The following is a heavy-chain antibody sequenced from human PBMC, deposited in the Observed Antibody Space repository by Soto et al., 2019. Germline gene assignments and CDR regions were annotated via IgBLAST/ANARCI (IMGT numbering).Heavy chain of an antibody. CDR1: GYTLTELS. J-gene: IGHJ6*02. CDR3: ATPGYCSGGSCPLDYYGMDV. Sequence: QVQLVQSGAEVKKPGASVKVSCKVSGYTLTELSMHWVRQAPGKGLEWMGGFDPEDGETIYAQKFKGRVTMTEDTSTDTAYMELSSLRSEDTAVYYCATPGYCSGGSCPLDYYGMDVWGQGTTVTVSS. CDR2: FDPEDGET. V-gene: IGHV1-24*01. D-gene: IGHD2-15*01.